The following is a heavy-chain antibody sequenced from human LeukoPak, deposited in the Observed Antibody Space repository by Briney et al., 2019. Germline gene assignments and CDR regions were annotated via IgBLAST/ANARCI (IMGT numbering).Heavy chain of an antibody. V-gene: IGHV3-33*08. Sequence: TGGSLRLSCAASGFTFSSYAMSWVRQAPGKGLEWVAVIWYDGSNKYYADSVKGRFTISRDNSKNTLYLQMNSLRAEDTAVYYCARDITGDLYYFDYWGQGTLVTVSS. CDR1: GFTFSSYA. CDR3: ARDITGDLYYFDY. CDR2: IWYDGSNK. J-gene: IGHJ4*02. D-gene: IGHD3-10*01.